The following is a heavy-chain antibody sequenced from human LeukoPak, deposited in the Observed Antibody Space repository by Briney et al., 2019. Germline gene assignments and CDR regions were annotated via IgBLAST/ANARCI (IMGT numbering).Heavy chain of an antibody. V-gene: IGHV4-34*01. D-gene: IGHD3-22*01. CDR1: GGSFSGYY. J-gene: IGHJ4*02. CDR2: INHSGST. Sequence: SETLSLTCAVYGGSFSGYYWSWIRQPPGKGLEWIGEINHSGSTNYNPSLKSRVTISVDTSKNQFSLKLSSVTAADTAVYYYARSHIYYDSSGEFDYWGQGTLVTVSS. CDR3: ARSHIYYDSSGEFDY.